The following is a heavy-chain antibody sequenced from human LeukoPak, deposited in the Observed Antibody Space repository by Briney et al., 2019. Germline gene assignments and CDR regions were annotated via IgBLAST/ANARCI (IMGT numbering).Heavy chain of an antibody. CDR3: AREHYLTGYYTPYYYYGMDV. D-gene: IGHD3-9*01. Sequence: GASVKVSCKASGGTFSSHTINWVRQAPGQGLEWMGGIIPIFGTANYAQKFQGRVTITAVESTSTAYMEVSSLRSEDTAVCYCAREHYLTGYYTPYYYYGMDVWGQGTTVTVSS. J-gene: IGHJ6*02. CDR2: IIPIFGTA. CDR1: GGTFSSHT. V-gene: IGHV1-69*13.